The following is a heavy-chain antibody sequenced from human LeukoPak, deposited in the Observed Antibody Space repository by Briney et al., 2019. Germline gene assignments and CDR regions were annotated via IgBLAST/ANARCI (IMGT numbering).Heavy chain of an antibody. J-gene: IGHJ4*02. Sequence: SETLSLTCSVSGYSFTSGHYWGWVRQPPGKGLEWIANIYHTGSAHYKPSLKSRVTISVDTSKNQFSLKLSSVTAADTAVYCTSTTCMLRGFDYWGQGTLVTVSS. D-gene: IGHD2-2*01. CDR3: STTCMLRGFDY. CDR2: IYHTGSA. V-gene: IGHV4-38-2*01. CDR1: GYSFTSGHY.